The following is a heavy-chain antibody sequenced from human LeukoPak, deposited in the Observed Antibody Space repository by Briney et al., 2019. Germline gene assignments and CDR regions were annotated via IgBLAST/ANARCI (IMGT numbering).Heavy chain of an antibody. Sequence: ASVKVSCKASGYTFTSYAMHWVRQAPGQRLEWMGWINAGNGNTKYSQKFQGRVTITRDTSASAAYMELSSLRSEDTAVYYCARVAFGSSYWYFDLWGRGTLVTVSS. V-gene: IGHV1-3*01. CDR1: GYTFTSYA. CDR3: ARVAFGSSYWYFDL. J-gene: IGHJ2*01. D-gene: IGHD6-13*01. CDR2: INAGNGNT.